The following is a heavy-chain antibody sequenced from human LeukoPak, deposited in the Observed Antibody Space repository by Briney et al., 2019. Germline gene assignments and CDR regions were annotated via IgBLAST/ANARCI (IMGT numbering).Heavy chain of an antibody. CDR3: AKDSIVANWGPSGMDV. J-gene: IGHJ6*02. Sequence: GGSLRLSCAASGFTFSSYAMSWVRQAPGKGLEWVSAISGSGGSTYYAGSVKGRFTISRDNSKNTLYLQMNSLRAEDTAVHYCAKDSIVANWGPSGMDVWGQGTTVTVSS. V-gene: IGHV3-23*01. CDR1: GFTFSSYA. D-gene: IGHD5-12*01. CDR2: ISGSGGST.